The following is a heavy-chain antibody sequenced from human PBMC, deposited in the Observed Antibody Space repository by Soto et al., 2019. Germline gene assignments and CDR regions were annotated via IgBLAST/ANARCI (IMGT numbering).Heavy chain of an antibody. Sequence: PSETLSLTCTVSGASLSRYYWSWIRQPPGKGLEWIGRIYATGDTDYNPSLKSRISMSVDMSKKQFSLTLSSVTAADTAIYYFVRDGTKNLRDRFAPWGRGILVTVSS. CDR2: IYATGDT. V-gene: IGHV4-4*07. D-gene: IGHD1-26*01. J-gene: IGHJ5*02. CDR1: GASLSRYY. CDR3: VRDGTKNLRDRFAP.